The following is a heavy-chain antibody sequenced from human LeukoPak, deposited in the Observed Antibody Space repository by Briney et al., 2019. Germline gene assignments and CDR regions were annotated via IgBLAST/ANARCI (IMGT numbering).Heavy chain of an antibody. V-gene: IGHV1-69*01. CDR1: GGTFSSYA. CDR2: IIPIFGTA. CDR3: ARDDPPIVVVPAAIGRRYYYYYYMDV. J-gene: IGHJ6*03. D-gene: IGHD2-2*02. Sequence: ASVKVSCKASGGTFSSYAISWVRQAPGQGLEWMEGIIPIFGTANYAQKFQGRVTITADESTSTAYMELSSLRSEDTAVYYCARDDPPIVVVPAAIGRRYYYYYYMDVWGKGTTVTVSS.